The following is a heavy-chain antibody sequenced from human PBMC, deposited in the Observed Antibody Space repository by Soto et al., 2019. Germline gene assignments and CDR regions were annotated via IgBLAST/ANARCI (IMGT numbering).Heavy chain of an antibody. CDR1: GFTFSTYW. CDR2: VSSDGRTT. Sequence: PGGSLRLSCAASGFTFSTYWMHWVRQAPGKGLVWVSRVSSDGRTTSYADSVKGRFTISRDNAKNSLYLQMNSLRAEDTAVYYCARGEVPAAFDYWGQVTLVTLSS. D-gene: IGHD2-2*01. J-gene: IGHJ4*02. CDR3: ARGEVPAAFDY. V-gene: IGHV3-74*01.